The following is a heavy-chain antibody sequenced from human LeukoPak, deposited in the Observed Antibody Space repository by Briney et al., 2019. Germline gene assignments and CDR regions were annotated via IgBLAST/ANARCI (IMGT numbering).Heavy chain of an antibody. Sequence: GASVKVSCKASGYTFTSYGISWVRQAPGQGLEWMGWISAYNGNTNYAQKLQGRGTMTTDTSTSTAYMELRSLRSDDTAVYYCARVHYDYVWGSYPLDYYGMDVWGQGTTVTVSS. J-gene: IGHJ6*02. CDR2: ISAYNGNT. CDR1: GYTFTSYG. V-gene: IGHV1-18*01. CDR3: ARVHYDYVWGSYPLDYYGMDV. D-gene: IGHD3-16*02.